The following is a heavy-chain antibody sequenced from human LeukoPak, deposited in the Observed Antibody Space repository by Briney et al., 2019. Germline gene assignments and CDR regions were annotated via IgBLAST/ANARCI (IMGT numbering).Heavy chain of an antibody. D-gene: IGHD3-3*01. Sequence: GGSLRLSCAASGFNFSSYAMHWVRQAPGEGLEWVGLISYGGIDKSYADSVKGRFTISRDSSKRTLYLRMNSLRAEDTAMYYCARESWSDSVAFDIWGLGTMVIVSS. J-gene: IGHJ3*02. CDR2: ISYGGIDK. CDR1: GFNFSSYA. V-gene: IGHV3-30*04. CDR3: ARESWSDSVAFDI.